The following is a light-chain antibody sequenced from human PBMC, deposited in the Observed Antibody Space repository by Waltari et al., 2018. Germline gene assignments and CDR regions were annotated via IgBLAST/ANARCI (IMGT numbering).Light chain of an antibody. CDR2: WAS. CDR3: QQYYSTPLT. CDR1: QSVLYSSNNKNY. Sequence: DIVMTQSPDSLAVSLGERATSNCKSSQSVLYSSNNKNYLVWYQQKPGQPPKLLIYWASTRESGVPDRFSGSGSGTDFTLTISSLQAEDVAVYYCQQYYSTPLTFGQGTKVEIK. J-gene: IGKJ1*01. V-gene: IGKV4-1*01.